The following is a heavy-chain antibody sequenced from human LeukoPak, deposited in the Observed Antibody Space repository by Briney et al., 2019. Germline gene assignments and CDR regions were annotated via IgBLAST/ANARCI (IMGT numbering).Heavy chain of an antibody. Sequence: XVKVSCKASGGTFSSYAISWVRQAPGQGLEWMGRIIPIFGTANYAQKFQGRVTITTDESTSTAYMELSSLRSEDTAVYYCAREDIMVGATPHDYWGQGTLVTVSS. V-gene: IGHV1-69*05. CDR2: IIPIFGTA. D-gene: IGHD1-26*01. CDR1: GGTFSSYA. J-gene: IGHJ4*02. CDR3: AREDIMVGATPHDY.